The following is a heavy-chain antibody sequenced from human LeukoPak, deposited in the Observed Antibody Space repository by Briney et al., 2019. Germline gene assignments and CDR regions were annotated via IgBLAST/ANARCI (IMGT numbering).Heavy chain of an antibody. CDR2: INAGNGNT. CDR3: ARGYYDILTGYSTVVPDY. D-gene: IGHD3-9*01. J-gene: IGHJ4*02. CDR1: GYTFTSYG. Sequence: ASVKVCCKASGYTFTSYGMHWVCQAPGQRLEWMGWINAGNGNTKYSQKFQGRVTITRDTSASTAYMELSSLRSEDTAVYYCARGYYDILTGYSTVVPDYRGQGTLVTVSS. V-gene: IGHV1-3*01.